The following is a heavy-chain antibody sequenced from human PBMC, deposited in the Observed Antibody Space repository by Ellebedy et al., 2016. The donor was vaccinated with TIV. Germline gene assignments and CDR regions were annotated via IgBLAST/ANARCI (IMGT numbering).Heavy chain of an antibody. Sequence: ASVKVSCKASGYTFTSYYMYWVRQAPGQGLEWMGIINLGGGNTGYAQKFQGRVTMTRDTSTSTVYMELASLRSDDTAMYYCARGNYFDSGSPFTFAPRDRFDPWGQGTLVTVSP. CDR2: INLGGGNT. CDR3: ARGNYFDSGSPFTFAPRDRFDP. V-gene: IGHV1-46*01. D-gene: IGHD3-22*01. J-gene: IGHJ5*02. CDR1: GYTFTSYY.